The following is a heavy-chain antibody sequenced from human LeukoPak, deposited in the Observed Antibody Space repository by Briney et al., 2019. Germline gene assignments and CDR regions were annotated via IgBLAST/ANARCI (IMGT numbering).Heavy chain of an antibody. V-gene: IGHV3-23*01. Sequence: PGGSLRLSCAASGFTLSSYAMSWVRQAPGKGLEWVSAISGSGGSTYYADSVKGRFTISRDNSKNTLYLQMNSLRAEDTAVYYCANSLTVKNYFDYWGQGTLVTVSS. CDR2: ISGSGGST. J-gene: IGHJ4*02. D-gene: IGHD4-17*01. CDR1: GFTLSSYA. CDR3: ANSLTVKNYFDY.